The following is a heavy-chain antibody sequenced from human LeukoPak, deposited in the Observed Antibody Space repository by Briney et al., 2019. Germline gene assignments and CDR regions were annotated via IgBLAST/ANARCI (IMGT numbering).Heavy chain of an antibody. CDR3: ARLMEYYYDSSGTDAFDI. CDR1: GVTVSSNY. Sequence: GGSLRLACAASGVTVSSNYMSWVRQAPGKGLEWVAGIYSGGSTDYADSVKGRFTISRDNSKNTLYLQMNSLSAEDTAVYYCARLMEYYYDSSGTDAFDIWGQGTMVTVSS. J-gene: IGHJ3*02. D-gene: IGHD3-22*01. V-gene: IGHV3-53*01. CDR2: IYSGGST.